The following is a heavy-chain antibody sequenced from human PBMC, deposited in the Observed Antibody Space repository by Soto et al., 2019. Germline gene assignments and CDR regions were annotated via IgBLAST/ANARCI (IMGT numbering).Heavy chain of an antibody. J-gene: IGHJ4*02. D-gene: IGHD3-3*01. CDR1: GYTFTSYG. Sequence: QVQLVQSGAEVKKPGASVKVSCKASGYTFTSYGIIWVRQAPGQGLEWMGWISAYNGGTNYTQKLQGRVTLTTDPSTSTAYMELWSLRSDDTAVYYCARGSSHIAIFGVVIMGDLDYWGQGTLVNVPS. CDR2: ISAYNGGT. CDR3: ARGSSHIAIFGVVIMGDLDY. V-gene: IGHV1-18*01.